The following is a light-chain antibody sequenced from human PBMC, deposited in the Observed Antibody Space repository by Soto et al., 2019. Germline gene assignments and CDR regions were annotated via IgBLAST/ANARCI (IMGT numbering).Light chain of an antibody. CDR1: SSNIGSNY. Sequence: QSVLTQPPSASGTPGQRVTISCSGSSSNIGSNYVYWYQQFPGTAPKLLIYRDNQRPSGVPDRFSGSKSGTSASLAISGLRSEDEADYHCAAWDDGLRGYVVFGGGTKLTVL. CDR3: AAWDDGLRGYVV. J-gene: IGLJ2*01. V-gene: IGLV1-47*01. CDR2: RDN.